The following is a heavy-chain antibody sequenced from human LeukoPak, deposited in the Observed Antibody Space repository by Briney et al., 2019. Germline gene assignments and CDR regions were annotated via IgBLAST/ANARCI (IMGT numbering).Heavy chain of an antibody. D-gene: IGHD2-15*01. CDR2: IYTIGST. CDR1: GGSISSYY. CDR3: ARGYGYCSGGSCPWWFDP. J-gene: IGHJ5*02. V-gene: IGHV4-4*07. Sequence: PSETLSLTCTVSGGSISSYYWSWIRQPAGKGLEWIGRIYTIGSTNYNPSLKSRVSMSVDTSKNQFSLKLSSVTAADTAVYYCARGYGYCSGGSCPWWFDPWGQGTLVTVSS.